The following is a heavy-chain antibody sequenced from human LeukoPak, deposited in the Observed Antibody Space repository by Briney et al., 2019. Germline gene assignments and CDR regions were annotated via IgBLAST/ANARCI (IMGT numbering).Heavy chain of an antibody. Sequence: GGSLRLSCAASGFTFSSYAMSWVRQAPGKGLEWVSDISGSGGSTYYADSVKGRFTISRDNSKNTLYLQMNSLRAEDTAVYYCAKVKRSASVVVPAYDVPGAFDIWGQGTMVTVSS. D-gene: IGHD2-2*01. CDR2: ISGSGGST. CDR3: AKVKRSASVVVPAYDVPGAFDI. CDR1: GFTFSSYA. J-gene: IGHJ3*02. V-gene: IGHV3-23*01.